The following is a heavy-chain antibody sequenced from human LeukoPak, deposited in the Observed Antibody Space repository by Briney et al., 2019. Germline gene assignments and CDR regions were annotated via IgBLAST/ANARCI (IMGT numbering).Heavy chain of an antibody. J-gene: IGHJ4*02. V-gene: IGHV1-69*05. Sequence: ASVKVSCKASGGTFSSYAISWVRQAPGQGLEWMGGIIPIFGTANYAQKFQGRVTITTDESTSTAYMELSSLRSEDTAVYYCARTYYNFWSAQGDYWGQGTLVTVSS. CDR3: ARTYYNFWSAQGDY. D-gene: IGHD3-3*01. CDR2: IIPIFGTA. CDR1: GGTFSSYA.